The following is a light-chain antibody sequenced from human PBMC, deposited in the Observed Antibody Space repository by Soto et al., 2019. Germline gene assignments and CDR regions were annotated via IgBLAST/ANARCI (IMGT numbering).Light chain of an antibody. J-gene: IGKJ4*01. V-gene: IGKV1-33*01. CDR3: QQYNNLPLT. Sequence: DIQMTQSPSSLSASVGDRVTITCQASQDIREDLNWYQQKAGKAPQLLIYDASNLETGVPSRFTGSGSGTDFTFTIRSLQPEDIATYFCQQYNNLPLTFGGGTKVEI. CDR1: QDIRED. CDR2: DAS.